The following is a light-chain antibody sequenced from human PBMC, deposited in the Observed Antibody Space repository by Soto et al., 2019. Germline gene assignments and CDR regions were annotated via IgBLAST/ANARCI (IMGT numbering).Light chain of an antibody. CDR3: QSYDTSLSGAL. CDR2: GNS. J-gene: IGLJ2*01. CDR1: SSNIGGGYD. Sequence: QSVLTQPPSVSGAPGQRVTISCTGSSSNIGGGYDVHWYQQLPGTAPKLLIYGNSNRPSGVPDRFSGSKSGTSASLAITGLQTEDEADYYCQSYDTSLSGALFGGGTKVTVL. V-gene: IGLV1-40*01.